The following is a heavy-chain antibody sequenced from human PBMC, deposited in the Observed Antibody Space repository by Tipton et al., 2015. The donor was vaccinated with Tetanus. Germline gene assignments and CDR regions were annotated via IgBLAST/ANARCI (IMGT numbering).Heavy chain of an antibody. CDR2: ISSSSSYI. J-gene: IGHJ5*02. V-gene: IGHV3-21*01. CDR1: GFTFSSYS. D-gene: IGHD2-15*01. Sequence: SLRLSCAASGFTFSSYSMNWVRQAPGKGLEWVSSISSSSSYIYYADSVKGRITISRDNAKNSLYLQMNSLRAEDTAVYYCARDWSVVAALDSDWFDPWGQGTLVTVSS. CDR3: ARDWSVVAALDSDWFDP.